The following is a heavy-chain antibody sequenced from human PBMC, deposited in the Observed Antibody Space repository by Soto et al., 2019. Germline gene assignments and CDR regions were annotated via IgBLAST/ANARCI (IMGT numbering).Heavy chain of an antibody. CDR3: ARDFDQRWLEITFGGVIVIPLDY. CDR2: IIAYNGKT. V-gene: IGHV1-18*01. CDR1: GYTFTSYG. D-gene: IGHD3-16*02. J-gene: IGHJ4*02. Sequence: ASVKVSFKASGYTFTSYGIRWVRQAPGQGLEWMGCIIAYNGKTNYAQKLQGRVTMTTDTSTSTAYMELRSLRSDDTAVYYCARDFDQRWLEITFGGVIVIPLDYWGQGTLVTVSS.